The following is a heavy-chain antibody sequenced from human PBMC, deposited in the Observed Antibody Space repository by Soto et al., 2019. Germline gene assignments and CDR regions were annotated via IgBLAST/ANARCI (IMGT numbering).Heavy chain of an antibody. CDR1: GGSINTFY. CDR3: AREGSYSAYNFAHGIQLWSFDF. D-gene: IGHD5-12*01. CDR2: IFSSGST. J-gene: IGHJ4*02. V-gene: IGHV4-4*07. Sequence: SETLSLTCTVSGGSINTFYWSWVRQPAVKGLEWIGLIFSSGSTSFNPSLESRVAMSVDTSKNHFSLNLSSVTAADMAVYYCAREGSYSAYNFAHGIQLWSFDFWGQGALVTVSS.